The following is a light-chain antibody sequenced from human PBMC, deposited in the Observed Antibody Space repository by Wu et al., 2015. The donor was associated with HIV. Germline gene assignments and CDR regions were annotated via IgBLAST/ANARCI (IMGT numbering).Light chain of an antibody. CDR1: QSISSW. V-gene: IGKV1-5*03. Sequence: DIQMTQSPSTLSASVGDRVTITCRASQSISSWLAWYQQKPGKAPKLLIYKASSLESGVPSRFSGSESGTEFTLTINSLQPDDFATYYCQQYNSYPITFGQRDNDWRLN. CDR3: QQYNSYPIT. CDR2: KAS. J-gene: IGKJ5*01.